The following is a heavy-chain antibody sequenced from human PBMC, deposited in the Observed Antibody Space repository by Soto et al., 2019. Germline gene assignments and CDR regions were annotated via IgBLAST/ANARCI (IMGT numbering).Heavy chain of an antibody. CDR2: IIPIFGTA. CDR3: ARRWLQFGYFDY. CDR1: GGTFSSYA. V-gene: IGHV1-69*12. J-gene: IGHJ4*02. Sequence: QVQLVQSGAEVKKPGSSVKVSYKASGGTFSSYAISWVRQAPGQGLEWMGGIIPIFGTANYAQKFQGRVTITADESTSTVYMELSSLRSEDTAVYYCARRWLQFGYFDYWGQGTLVTVSS. D-gene: IGHD5-12*01.